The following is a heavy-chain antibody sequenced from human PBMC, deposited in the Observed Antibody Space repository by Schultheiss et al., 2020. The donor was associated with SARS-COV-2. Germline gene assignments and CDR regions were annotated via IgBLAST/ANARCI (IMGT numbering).Heavy chain of an antibody. CDR3: ARGTVVVPAAIVLYTKRYGMDV. Sequence: GGSLRLSCAASGFTVSSNYMSWVRQAPGKGLEWVSYISSSGSTIYYADSVKGRFTISRDNAKNSLYLQMNSLRAEDTAVYYCARGTVVVPAAIVLYTKRYGMDVWGQGTTVTVSS. CDR1: GFTVSSNY. J-gene: IGHJ6*02. D-gene: IGHD2-2*02. V-gene: IGHV3-11*04. CDR2: ISSSGSTI.